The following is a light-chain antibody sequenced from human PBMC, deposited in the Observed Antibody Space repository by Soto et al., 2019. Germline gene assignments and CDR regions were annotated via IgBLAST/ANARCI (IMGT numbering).Light chain of an antibody. CDR3: LQYGRPPLT. J-gene: IGKJ4*01. CDR2: GTS. V-gene: IGKV3-20*01. Sequence: EIVLTQSPGTLSLSPGESATLSCRASESISSTSLAWYQQKPGQAPRLLIYGTSSRATDIPGRFTGSGSGTDFTLTIMRLEPEDFAVYYCLQYGRPPLTFGGGTKV. CDR1: ESISSTS.